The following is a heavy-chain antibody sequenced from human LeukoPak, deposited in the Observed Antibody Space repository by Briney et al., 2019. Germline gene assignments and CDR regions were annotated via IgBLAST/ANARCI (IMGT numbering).Heavy chain of an antibody. J-gene: IGHJ4*02. D-gene: IGHD3-22*01. V-gene: IGHV4-34*01. CDR2: ISHSGST. CDR1: GGSFSDYS. CDR3: ARYYDSSGLFDY. Sequence: SETLSLTCGVYGGSFSDYSWSWIRQPPGKGLEWIGEISHSGSTNCNPSLKSRVTISVDTSKNQFSLKLRSVTAADTAVYYCARYYDSSGLFDYWGQGTLVTVSS.